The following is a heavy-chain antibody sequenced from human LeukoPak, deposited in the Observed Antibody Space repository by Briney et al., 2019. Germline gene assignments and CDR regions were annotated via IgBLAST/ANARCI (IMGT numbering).Heavy chain of an antibody. D-gene: IGHD3-10*01. J-gene: IGHJ6*02. V-gene: IGHV3-23*01. CDR1: GFTLSSYA. Sequence: PGGSLRLSCAASGFTLSSYAMSWVRQAPGKGLEWVSAISGGGSSTYYADSVKGRFTISRDNSKNTLYLQMNSLRAEDTAVYYCAKNRGVIMVKDVGGQGTTVT. CDR2: ISGGGSST. CDR3: AKNRGVIMVKDV.